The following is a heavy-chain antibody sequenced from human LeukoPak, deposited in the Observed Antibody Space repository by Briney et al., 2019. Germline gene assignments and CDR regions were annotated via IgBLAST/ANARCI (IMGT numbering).Heavy chain of an antibody. D-gene: IGHD3-22*01. V-gene: IGHV3-7*02. J-gene: IGHJ4*02. CDR3: ARAYYDSSGYWPFDY. CDR2: VKYDGSET. Sequence: PGGSLRLSCAASGLTFSSYWMTWVRQAPGKGLEWVATVKYDGSETYYVDSVRGRFSISRDNAKNSLYLQMNSLRAEDTAVYYCARAYYDSSGYWPFDYWGQGTLVTVSS. CDR1: GLTFSSYW.